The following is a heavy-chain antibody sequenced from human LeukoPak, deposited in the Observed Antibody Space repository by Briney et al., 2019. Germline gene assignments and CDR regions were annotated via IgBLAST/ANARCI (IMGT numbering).Heavy chain of an antibody. CDR3: ARFMVRGYDAFDI. D-gene: IGHD3-10*01. J-gene: IGHJ3*02. CDR2: IYHNGIT. CDR1: GYSISSGYF. Sequence: PSETLSLTCTVSGYSISSGYFWGWIRLPPEKGLEWIGSIYHNGITFYNPSLKSRATISVDTSKNQFSLKLSSVTAADTAVYYCARFMVRGYDAFDIWGQGTMVTVSS. V-gene: IGHV4-38-2*02.